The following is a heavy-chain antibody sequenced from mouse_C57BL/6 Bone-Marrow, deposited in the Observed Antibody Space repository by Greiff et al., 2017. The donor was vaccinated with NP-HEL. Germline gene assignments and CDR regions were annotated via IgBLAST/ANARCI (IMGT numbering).Heavy chain of an antibody. CDR2: ITHSGET. Sequence: QVQLKESGPGLVKPSQSLFLTCSITGFPITSGYYWIWIRQSPGKPLEWMGYITHSGETFYNPSLQSPISITRETSKNQFFLQLNSVTTEDTAMYYCAGDRYGNYYFDYWGQGTTITVTA. CDR3: AGDRYGNYYFDY. J-gene: IGHJ2*01. CDR1: GFPITSGYY. V-gene: IGHV12-3*01. D-gene: IGHD2-1*01.